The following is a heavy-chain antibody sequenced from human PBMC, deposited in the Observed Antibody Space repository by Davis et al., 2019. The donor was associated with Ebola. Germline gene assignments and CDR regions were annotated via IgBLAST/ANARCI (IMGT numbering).Heavy chain of an antibody. D-gene: IGHD6-13*01. CDR3: AKVVYSSSWLS. CDR2: IKQDGSEK. V-gene: IGHV3-7*01. CDR1: GFNFRSYW. Sequence: GESLKISCAASGFNFRSYWMSWVRQAPGKGLEWLANIKQDGSEKYYADSVKGRFTISRDNSKNTLYLQMNSLRAEDTAVYYCAKVVYSSSWLSWGQGTLVTVSS. J-gene: IGHJ5*02.